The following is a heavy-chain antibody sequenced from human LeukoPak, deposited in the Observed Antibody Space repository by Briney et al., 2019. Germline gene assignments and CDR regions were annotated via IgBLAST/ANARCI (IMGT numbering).Heavy chain of an antibody. V-gene: IGHV3-9*01. Sequence: GRSLRLSCAASGFTFDDYAMHWVRQAPGKGLEWVSGISWNSGSIGYADSVKGRFTISRDNSKSTLYLQMNSLRAEDTAVYYCARGNYGGNNYYYYYMDVWGKGTTVTVSS. J-gene: IGHJ6*03. D-gene: IGHD4-23*01. CDR1: GFTFDDYA. CDR2: ISWNSGSI. CDR3: ARGNYGGNNYYYYYMDV.